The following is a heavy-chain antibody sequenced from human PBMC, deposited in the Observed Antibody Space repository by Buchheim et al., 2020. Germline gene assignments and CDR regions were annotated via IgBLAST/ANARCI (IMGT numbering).Heavy chain of an antibody. Sequence: EVQLVESGGGLVQPGGSLRLSCAASGFTFSSYSLSWVRQAPGKGLEWVSFVSSGSSAIHYSDSVKGRFTISRDNAKNSLYLQMNSLRDEDTAVYYCAKEQSIAARGYYFDYWGQGTL. D-gene: IGHD6-6*01. CDR3: AKEQSIAARGYYFDY. CDR1: GFTFSSYS. V-gene: IGHV3-48*02. CDR2: VSSGSSAI. J-gene: IGHJ4*02.